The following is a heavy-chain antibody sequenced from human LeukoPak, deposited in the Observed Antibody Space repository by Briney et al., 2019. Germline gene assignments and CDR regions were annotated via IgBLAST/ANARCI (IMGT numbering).Heavy chain of an antibody. D-gene: IGHD3-22*01. J-gene: IGHJ4*02. V-gene: IGHV4-39*01. CDR3: ARLDDSSGYYYPTYYFDY. CDR2: IYYSGST. Sequence: SETLSLTCTVSGGSISSSSYYWGWIRQPPGKGLEWIGSIYYSGSTYYNPSLKSRGTISVDTSKNQFSLKLSSVTAADTAVYYCARLDDSSGYYYPTYYFDYWGQGTLVTVSS. CDR1: GGSISSSSYY.